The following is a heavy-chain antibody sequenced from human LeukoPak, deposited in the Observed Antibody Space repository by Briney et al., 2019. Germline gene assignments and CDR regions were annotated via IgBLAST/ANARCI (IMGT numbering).Heavy chain of an antibody. D-gene: IGHD6-19*01. CDR3: VTAAGTYFDY. CDR2: ISAYNGNT. CDR1: GYTFTSYG. J-gene: IGHJ4*02. V-gene: IGHV1-18*04. Sequence: ASVKVSCKASGYTFTSYGISWVRQAPGQGLEWMGWISAYNGNTNYAQKLQGRVTMTTDTSTSTAYMELRSLRSGDTAVYYCVTAAGTYFDYWGQGTLVTVSS.